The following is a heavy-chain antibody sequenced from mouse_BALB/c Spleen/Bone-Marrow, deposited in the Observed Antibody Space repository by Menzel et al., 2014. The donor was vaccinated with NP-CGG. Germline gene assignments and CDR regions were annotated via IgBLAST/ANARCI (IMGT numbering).Heavy chain of an antibody. CDR1: GYAFSSYW. CDR3: ARQYGNYFDY. CDR2: IYPGDGDT. Sequence: QVQLKESGAELVRPGSSVKISCKASGYAFSSYWMNWVKQRPGQGLEWIGQIYPGDGDTNYNGKFKGKATLTADKSSSTAYMQLSSLTSEDSAVYFCARQYGNYFDYWGQGTTLTVPS. J-gene: IGHJ2*01. V-gene: IGHV1-80*01. D-gene: IGHD2-10*02.